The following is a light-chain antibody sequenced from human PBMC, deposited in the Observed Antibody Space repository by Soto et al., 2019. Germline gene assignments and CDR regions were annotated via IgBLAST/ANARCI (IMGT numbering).Light chain of an antibody. V-gene: IGLV2-8*01. CDR3: SSFAGSNTI. CDR1: GSDIGRYHY. J-gene: IGLJ2*01. Sequence: QSALTQPPSASGSPGQSVTISCTGTGSDIGRYHYVSWYQRPPGKAPKLIIYEVSKRPSGVPDRFTGSKSGNTASLTVSGLQAEDEADYYCSSFAGSNTIFGGGTQQTVL. CDR2: EVS.